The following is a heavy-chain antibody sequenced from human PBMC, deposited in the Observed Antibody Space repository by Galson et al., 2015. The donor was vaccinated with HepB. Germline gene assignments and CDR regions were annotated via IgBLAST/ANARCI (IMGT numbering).Heavy chain of an antibody. Sequence: DTLSLTCAVYGGSFSGYYWRWIRQPPGKGLEWIGEINHSGSTNYNPSLKSRVAITVDTSKNQFSLKLSSVTAADTAVYYCARGFQGDIGYYMDVWGKGTTVTVSS. V-gene: IGHV4-34*01. D-gene: IGHD2/OR15-2a*01. J-gene: IGHJ6*03. CDR1: GGSFSGYY. CDR2: INHSGST. CDR3: ARGFQGDIGYYMDV.